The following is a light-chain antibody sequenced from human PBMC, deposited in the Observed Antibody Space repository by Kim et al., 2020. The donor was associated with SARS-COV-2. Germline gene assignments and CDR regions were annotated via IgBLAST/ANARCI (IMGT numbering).Light chain of an antibody. J-gene: IGKJ4*01. V-gene: IGKV1-16*02. CDR3: QNYNKYPPA. CDR2: AAS. CDR1: QDIGSD. Sequence: ASVGDRVTITCRASQDIGSDLAWFQKKPGKAPKSLIYAASSLQSGVPSKFSGEGSGTDFTLTIRSLQPENSATYYCQNYNKYPPAFGGGTKVDIK.